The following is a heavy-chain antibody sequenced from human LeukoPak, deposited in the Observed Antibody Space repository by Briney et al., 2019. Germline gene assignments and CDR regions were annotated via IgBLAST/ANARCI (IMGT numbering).Heavy chain of an antibody. CDR1: GFTVSSNY. CDR2: IYSGGSA. J-gene: IGHJ4*02. CDR3: ANLPTGKY. D-gene: IGHD2-8*02. Sequence: PGGSLRLSCAASGFTVSSNYMSWVRQAPGKGLEWVSVIYSGGSAYYADSLKGRFTISRDNSMNTLYLQMNSLTAEDTAVYYCANLPTGKYWGQGTLVTVSS. V-gene: IGHV3-53*01.